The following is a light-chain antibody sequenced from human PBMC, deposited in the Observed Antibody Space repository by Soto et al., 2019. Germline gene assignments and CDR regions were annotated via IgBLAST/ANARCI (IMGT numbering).Light chain of an antibody. V-gene: IGKV3-15*01. Sequence: EIVMTQSPATLSVSPGARDTLSGRASQSVSSNLAWYQQKPGQAPRLLIYGASTRATGIPARFSGSGSGTDFTLTISSLQSEDFSVYYCQQYNNWPPRGITFGPGTKVDIK. CDR2: GAS. J-gene: IGKJ3*01. CDR1: QSVSSN. CDR3: QQYNNWPPRGIT.